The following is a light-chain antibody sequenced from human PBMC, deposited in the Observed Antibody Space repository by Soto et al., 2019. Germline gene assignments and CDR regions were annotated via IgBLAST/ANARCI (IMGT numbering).Light chain of an antibody. Sequence: EIGLSQSPSTLSSFPGDSVTLSCRASKSFSHSYLAWYQQKPGQAPRLLIYGASSRATGIPDRFSGSGSGTDITLTSGRLEPEDFAVYYCQQYGRSARTFGQGTKVDIK. CDR1: KSFSHSY. V-gene: IGKV3-20*01. CDR3: QQYGRSART. CDR2: GAS. J-gene: IGKJ1*01.